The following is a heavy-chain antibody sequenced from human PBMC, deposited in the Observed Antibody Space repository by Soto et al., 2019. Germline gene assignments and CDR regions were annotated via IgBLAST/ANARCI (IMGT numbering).Heavy chain of an antibody. Sequence: EVQLVESGGGLVEPGGSFRLSCAASGFNFINAWMHWVRQAPGKGLEWVGRIKSKTDGGTTDYAAPVKGRFIISRDDSKNTLYLQINSLKMEDTAVYYCSALGVWGQGTTVAVSS. J-gene: IGHJ6*02. CDR1: GFNFINAW. D-gene: IGHD1-26*01. V-gene: IGHV3-15*07. CDR2: IKSKTDGGTT. CDR3: SALGV.